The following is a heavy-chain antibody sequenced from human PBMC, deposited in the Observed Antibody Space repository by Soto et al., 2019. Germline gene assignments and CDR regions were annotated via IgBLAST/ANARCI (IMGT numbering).Heavy chain of an antibody. Sequence: QVQLVESGGGVVQPGRSLRLSCAASGFTFSSYAMHWVRQAPGKGLEWVAVISYDGSNKYYADSVKGRFTISRDNSKNTLYLQMNSLRAEDTAVYYCARAPGIAAAGVGAYYYYGMDVW. V-gene: IGHV3-30-3*01. J-gene: IGHJ6*01. CDR2: ISYDGSNK. CDR3: ARAPGIAAAGVGAYYYYGMDV. CDR1: GFTFSSYA. D-gene: IGHD6-13*01.